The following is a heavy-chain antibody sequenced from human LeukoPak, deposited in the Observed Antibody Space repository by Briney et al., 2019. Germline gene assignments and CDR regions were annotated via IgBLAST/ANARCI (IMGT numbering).Heavy chain of an antibody. CDR1: GYTFTSYY. CDR2: INPSGGST. D-gene: IGHD3-9*01. V-gene: IGHV1-46*01. CDR3: ATGSWVDILTGYYPPDAFDI. Sequence: GASVKVSCKASGYTFTSYYMHWVRQAPGQGLEWMGIINPSGGSTSYAQKSQGRVTMTRDTSTSTVYMELSSLRSEDTAVYYCATGSWVDILTGYYPPDAFDIWGQGTMVTVSS. J-gene: IGHJ3*02.